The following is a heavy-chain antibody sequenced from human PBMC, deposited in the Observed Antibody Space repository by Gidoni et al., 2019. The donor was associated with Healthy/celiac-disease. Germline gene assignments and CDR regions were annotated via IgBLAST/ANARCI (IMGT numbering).Heavy chain of an antibody. V-gene: IGHV1-69*01. Sequence: QVQLVQSGAEVKKPGASVKVSCKASGGTFSSYAISWVRQAPGQGLEWMGGIIPIFGTANDAQKFQCRVTITADESTSTAYMELSSLRSEDTAVYYCAREGVYCSGGSCYSFTYYYGMDVWGQGTTVTVSS. CDR2: IIPIFGTA. CDR1: GGTFSSYA. D-gene: IGHD2-15*01. CDR3: AREGVYCSGGSCYSFTYYYGMDV. J-gene: IGHJ6*02.